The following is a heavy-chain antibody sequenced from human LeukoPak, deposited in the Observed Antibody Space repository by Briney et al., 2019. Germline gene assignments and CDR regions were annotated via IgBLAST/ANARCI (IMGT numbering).Heavy chain of an antibody. CDR1: GFTFSSYS. J-gene: IGHJ6*03. Sequence: GGSLRLSCAASGFTFSSYSMNWVRQAPGKGLEWVSSISSSSSYIYYADSVKGRFTISRDNAKNSLYLQMNSLRAEDTAVYYCARGMATIDGYYYYMDVWGKGTTVTVSS. D-gene: IGHD5-24*01. CDR2: ISSSSSYI. CDR3: ARGMATIDGYYYYMDV. V-gene: IGHV3-21*01.